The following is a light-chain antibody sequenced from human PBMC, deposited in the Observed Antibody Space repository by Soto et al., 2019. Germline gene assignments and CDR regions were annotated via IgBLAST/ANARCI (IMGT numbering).Light chain of an antibody. V-gene: IGKV1-39*01. CDR3: KQTFSTPIT. Sequence: DIEMTQSPSSLSASVGARVTITCRASQTVRTYLNWYQQKPGKAPTLMVYAAYTLGSAVQPRFTGAGSETDFTLTISGLQPEDFATYYCKQTFSTPITVGQGTRLEI. CDR1: QTVRTY. CDR2: AAY. J-gene: IGKJ5*01.